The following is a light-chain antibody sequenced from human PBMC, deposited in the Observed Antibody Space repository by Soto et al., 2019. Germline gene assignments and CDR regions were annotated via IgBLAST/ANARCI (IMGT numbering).Light chain of an antibody. CDR3: QAWDSSIAT. Sequence: SYELTQPPSVSVSPGQTASITCSGDELGDKYACWFQQKPGQSPVLVIYQDTKRASGIPERFSGSSSGSTATLTISGTQAVDEADYYCQAWDSSIATFGGGTKLTVL. V-gene: IGLV3-1*01. CDR2: QDT. CDR1: ELGDKY. J-gene: IGLJ2*01.